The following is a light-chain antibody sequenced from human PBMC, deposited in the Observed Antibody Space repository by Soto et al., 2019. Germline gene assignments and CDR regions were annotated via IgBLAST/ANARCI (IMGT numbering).Light chain of an antibody. J-gene: IGKJ1*01. CDR2: DAS. Sequence: DIQMTQSPSTLSASVGDRVTITCLASQSISSWLAWYQQKPGKAPKLLIYDASNLESGVPSRFSGSGSGTEFTLTISSLQPDDFATYYCQQYNSYSMTFGQGTKVDIK. CDR1: QSISSW. CDR3: QQYNSYSMT. V-gene: IGKV1-5*01.